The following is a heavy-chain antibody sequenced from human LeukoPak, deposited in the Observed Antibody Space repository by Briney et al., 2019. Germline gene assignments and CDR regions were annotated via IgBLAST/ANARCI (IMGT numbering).Heavy chain of an antibody. D-gene: IGHD6-19*01. J-gene: IGHJ4*02. V-gene: IGHV4-4*07. CDR2: FYTNGRT. CDR3: ARDSSSGWYNY. Sequence: SETLSLTCTVSGCAISDYNWNWIRQPAGKGLEWIGRFYTNGRTNYNPSLKSRVTMSVDTSKNQLSLKLTSVTAADTAVYYCARDSSSGWYNYWGQGMLVTVSS. CDR1: GCAISDYN.